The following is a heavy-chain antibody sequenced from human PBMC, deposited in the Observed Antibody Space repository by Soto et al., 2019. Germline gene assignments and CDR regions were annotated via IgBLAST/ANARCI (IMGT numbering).Heavy chain of an antibody. V-gene: IGHV4-39*01. D-gene: IGHD2-15*01. J-gene: IGHJ1*01. CDR1: GGSISSSSYY. CDR3: ASTAGYCSGGSCYSGYFQH. Sequence: PSETLSLTCTFSGGSISSSSYYLGWIRQPPGKGLEWIGSIYYSGSTYYNPSLKSRVTISVDTSKNQFSLKLSSVTAADTAVYYCASTAGYCSGGSCYSGYFQHWGQGTLVTVSS. CDR2: IYYSGST.